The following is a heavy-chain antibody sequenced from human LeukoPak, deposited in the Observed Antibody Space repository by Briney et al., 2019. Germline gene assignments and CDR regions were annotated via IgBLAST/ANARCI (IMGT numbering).Heavy chain of an antibody. Sequence: PGGSLRLSCAASGFTFSSYWMHWVRQAPGKGLVWVSHISSDGSSTNYAESVKGRFTISRDNAKNTLYLQMNSLRAEDTAVYYCAKSGTNYYYYMDVWGKGTTVTVSS. D-gene: IGHD3-10*01. V-gene: IGHV3-74*01. J-gene: IGHJ6*03. CDR1: GFTFSSYW. CDR2: ISSDGSST. CDR3: AKSGTNYYYYMDV.